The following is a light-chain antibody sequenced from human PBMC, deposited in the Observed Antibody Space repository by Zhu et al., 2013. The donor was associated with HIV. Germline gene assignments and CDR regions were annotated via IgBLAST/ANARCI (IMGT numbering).Light chain of an antibody. V-gene: IGKV1-33*01. Sequence: DIQMTQSPASLSASVGDRVTIKCQASHDIAASLNWYQQKPGKAPQLLISEASNLEAGVPSRFSGEESGTEFTLTINNLQPEDVATYYCQHLFTFGPGTRVDIK. CDR2: EAS. CDR3: QHLFT. CDR1: HDIAAS. J-gene: IGKJ3*01.